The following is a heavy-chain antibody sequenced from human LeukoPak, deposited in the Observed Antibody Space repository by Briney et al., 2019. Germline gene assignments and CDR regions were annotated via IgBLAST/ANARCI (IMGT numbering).Heavy chain of an antibody. Sequence: GGSLRLSCAASGFTFSSYAMSWVRQAPGKGLEWVSAISGSGGSTYYADSVKGRFTISRDNSKNTLYLQMNSLRAEDTAVYYCARDYYDSSGYYFFDYWGQGTLVTVSS. CDR3: ARDYYDSSGYYFFDY. V-gene: IGHV3-23*01. D-gene: IGHD3-22*01. CDR2: ISGSGGST. CDR1: GFTFSSYA. J-gene: IGHJ4*02.